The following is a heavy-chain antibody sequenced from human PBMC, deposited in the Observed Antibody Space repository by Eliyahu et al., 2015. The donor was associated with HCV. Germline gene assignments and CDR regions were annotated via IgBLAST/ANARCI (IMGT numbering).Heavy chain of an antibody. D-gene: IGHD6-6*01. Sequence: QVQLVQSGAEAKKPGASVKVSCKASGYTFTSYGISWVRQAPGQGLEWMGWISVYNGDTNYAQILQGRVTMTTDTSTNTAYMELRSLRSDDTAVYYCARDSPYSNSKYRPDYWGQGTLVTVSS. CDR1: GYTFTSYG. CDR2: ISVYNGDT. CDR3: ARDSPYSNSKYRPDY. V-gene: IGHV1-18*04. J-gene: IGHJ4*02.